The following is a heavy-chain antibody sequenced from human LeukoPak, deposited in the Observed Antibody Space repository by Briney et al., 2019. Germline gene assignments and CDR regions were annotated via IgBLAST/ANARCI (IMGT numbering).Heavy chain of an antibody. CDR1: GGSISSSSYY. V-gene: IGHV4-39*07. CDR2: INHSGST. D-gene: IGHD1-14*01. J-gene: IGHJ1*01. Sequence: SETLSLTCTVSGGSISSSSYYWGWIRQPPGKGLEWIGEINHSGSTNYNPSLKSRVTISVDTSKNQFSLKLSSVTAADTAVYYCASSNREDNYQYWGQGTLVTVSS. CDR3: ASSNREDNYQY.